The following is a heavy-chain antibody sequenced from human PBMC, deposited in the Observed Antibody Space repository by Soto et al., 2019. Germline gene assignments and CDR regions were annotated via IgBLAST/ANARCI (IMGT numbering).Heavy chain of an antibody. CDR3: ARLGDGYNSAFDY. V-gene: IGHV1-69*13. CDR1: GYTFTGYY. CDR2: IIPIFGTA. J-gene: IGHJ4*02. D-gene: IGHD5-12*01. Sequence: SVKVSCKASGYTFTGYYMHWVRQAPGQGLEWMGWIIPIFGTANHTQKFQGRVTITADESTSTAYMELSSLRSEDTAVYYCARLGDGYNSAFDYWGQGTLVTVSS.